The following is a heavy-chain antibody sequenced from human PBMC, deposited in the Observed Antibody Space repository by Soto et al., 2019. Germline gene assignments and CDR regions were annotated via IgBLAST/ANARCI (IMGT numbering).Heavy chain of an antibody. Sequence: GKSLKISCKGSGYSFTSYWISWVRQMPGKGLEWMGRIDPSDSYTNYSPSFQGHVTISADKSISTAYLQWSSLKASDTAMYYCVGHYYDSSGYRDAFDIWGQGTMVTVSS. V-gene: IGHV5-10-1*01. CDR2: IDPSDSYT. CDR3: VGHYYDSSGYRDAFDI. D-gene: IGHD3-22*01. CDR1: GYSFTSYW. J-gene: IGHJ3*02.